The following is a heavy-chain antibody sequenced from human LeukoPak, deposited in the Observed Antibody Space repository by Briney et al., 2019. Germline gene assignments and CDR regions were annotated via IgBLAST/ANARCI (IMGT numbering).Heavy chain of an antibody. V-gene: IGHV3-53*01. J-gene: IGHJ4*02. CDR3: ARAKVGSYYL. Sequence: GGSLRLSCAASAFSFNTYAMNWVRQAPGKGLEWVSVIYSGGSTYYADSVKGRFTISRDNSKNTLYLQMNSLRAEDTAVYYCARAKVGSYYLWGQGTLVTVSS. CDR1: AFSFNTYA. CDR2: IYSGGST. D-gene: IGHD1-26*01.